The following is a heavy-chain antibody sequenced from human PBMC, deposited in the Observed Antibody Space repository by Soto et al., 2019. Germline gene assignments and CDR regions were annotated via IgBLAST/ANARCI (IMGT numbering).Heavy chain of an antibody. Sequence: QVQLVQSGAEVKKPGASVKVSCKASGYTLTSYGISWVRQAPGQGLEWMGWISAYNGNTNYAQKLQGRVTMTTDTSTSTAYMELRSLRSDDTAVYYCARDRLQLWFKFGEGGAFAIWGKGKMVTVSS. J-gene: IGHJ3*02. V-gene: IGHV1-18*01. CDR2: ISAYNGNT. CDR3: ARDRLQLWFKFGEGGAFAI. D-gene: IGHD5-18*01. CDR1: GYTLTSYG.